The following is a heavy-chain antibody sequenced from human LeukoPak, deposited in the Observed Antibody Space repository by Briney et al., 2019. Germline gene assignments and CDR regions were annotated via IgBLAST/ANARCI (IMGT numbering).Heavy chain of an antibody. V-gene: IGHV3-23*01. J-gene: IGHJ4*02. CDR2: IIGSSGST. CDR1: GFTFSNYA. D-gene: IGHD5-12*01. Sequence: GGSLRLSCAASGFTFSNYAMSWVRQAPEKGLEWVSVIIGSSGSTFYADSVKGRFTIFRDNSKNTLYLQMNSLRAEDTAVYYCAKGGYDYVEIAYFDYWGQGTLVTVSS. CDR3: AKGGYDYVEIAYFDY.